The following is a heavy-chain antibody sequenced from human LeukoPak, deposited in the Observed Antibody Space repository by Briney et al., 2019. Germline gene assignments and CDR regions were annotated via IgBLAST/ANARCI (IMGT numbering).Heavy chain of an antibody. J-gene: IGHJ6*03. CDR2: IIPIFGTA. V-gene: IGHV1-69*13. Sequence: ASVKVSCKASGGTFSNYAISWVRQAPRQGLEWMGGIIPIFGTANYAQKFQGRVTITADESTSTAYMELSSLRSEDTAVYYCARQHCGITGTTSYYYYMDVWGKGTTVTVSS. D-gene: IGHD1-7*01. CDR3: ARQHCGITGTTSYYYYMDV. CDR1: GGTFSNYA.